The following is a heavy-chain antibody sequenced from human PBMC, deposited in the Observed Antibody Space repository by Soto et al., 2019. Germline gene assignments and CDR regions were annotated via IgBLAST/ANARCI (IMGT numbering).Heavy chain of an antibody. Sequence: EVQLLESGGGLVQPGGSLRLSCAASGFTFSSYAMSWVRQAPGKGLEWVSAISGSGGSTYYADSVKGRFTISRDNSKNTLYLQMNSLRAEDTAVYYCAKDPSAYYYGSGRLRYYFDYWGQGTLVTVSS. CDR2: ISGSGGST. D-gene: IGHD3-10*01. CDR3: AKDPSAYYYGSGRLRYYFDY. J-gene: IGHJ4*02. CDR1: GFTFSSYA. V-gene: IGHV3-23*01.